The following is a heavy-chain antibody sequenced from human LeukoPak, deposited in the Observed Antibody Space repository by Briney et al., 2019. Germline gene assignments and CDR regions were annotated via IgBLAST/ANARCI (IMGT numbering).Heavy chain of an antibody. D-gene: IGHD2-15*01. CDR3: AKEVGRYCSGGTCYFRGFDY. CDR1: GFTFSSYA. CDR2: ISNSGDTT. Sequence: GGSLRLSCAASGFTFSSYAMSWVRQAPGKGLEWVSRISNSGDTTYYADSVKGRFTISRDNSKNTLYLQMNSLRAEDTAVYYYAKEVGRYCSGGTCYFRGFDYWGQGTLVTVSS. J-gene: IGHJ4*02. V-gene: IGHV3-23*01.